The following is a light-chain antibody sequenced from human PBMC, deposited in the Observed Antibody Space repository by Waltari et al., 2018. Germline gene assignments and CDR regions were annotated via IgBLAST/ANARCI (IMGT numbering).Light chain of an antibody. CDR2: GAS. CDR3: QHYVSLPAT. J-gene: IGKJ1*01. Sequence: EIVLTQSPGTLSLSPGQRATLSCRASQSVSRTLAWYQQKPGQAPRLLIYGASTRATGIPERFSGGGSGTDFSLTISRLEPEYFAVYYCQHYVSLPATFGQGTKVEIK. CDR1: QSVSRT. V-gene: IGKV3-20*01.